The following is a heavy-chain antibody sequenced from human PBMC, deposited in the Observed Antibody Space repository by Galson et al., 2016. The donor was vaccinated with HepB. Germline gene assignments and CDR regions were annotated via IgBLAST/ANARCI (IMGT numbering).Heavy chain of an antibody. V-gene: IGHV3-13*01. Sequence: SLRLSCAASGFTFSIYDMHWVRQAPGSGLEWVSVIGTAGNTYYAASVKGRFIISREDAKNSLFLQMNSLTVGDTAVYYCARDGGYSGYDAYGLDVWGKGTTVTVSS. CDR3: ARDGGYSGYDAYGLDV. CDR2: IGTAGNT. D-gene: IGHD5-12*01. CDR1: GFTFSIYD. J-gene: IGHJ6*04.